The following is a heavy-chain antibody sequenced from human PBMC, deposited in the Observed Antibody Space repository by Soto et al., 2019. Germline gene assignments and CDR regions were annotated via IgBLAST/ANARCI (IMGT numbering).Heavy chain of an antibody. D-gene: IGHD6-13*01. CDR3: ARERGYSSMSLDAFDI. CDR2: IIPILGIA. J-gene: IGHJ3*02. V-gene: IGHV1-69*04. Sequence: ASVKVSCKASGGTFSSYTISWVRQAPGQGLEWMGRIIPILGIANYAQKFQGRVTITADKSTSTAYMELSSLRSEGTAVYYCARERGYSSMSLDAFDIWGQGTMVTVSS. CDR1: GGTFSSYT.